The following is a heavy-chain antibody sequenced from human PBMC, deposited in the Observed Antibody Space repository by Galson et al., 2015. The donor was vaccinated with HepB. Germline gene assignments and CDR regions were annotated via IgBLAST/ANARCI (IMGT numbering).Heavy chain of an antibody. Sequence: SLRLSCAASGFTFSSYAMHWVRQAPGKGLEWVAVISYDGSNKYYADSVKGRFTISRDNSKNTLYLQMNSLRAEDTAVYYCARTSRSPGGWDYWGQGTLVTVSS. V-gene: IGHV3-30*04. CDR2: ISYDGSNK. CDR3: ARTSRSPGGWDY. J-gene: IGHJ4*02. CDR1: GFTFSSYA.